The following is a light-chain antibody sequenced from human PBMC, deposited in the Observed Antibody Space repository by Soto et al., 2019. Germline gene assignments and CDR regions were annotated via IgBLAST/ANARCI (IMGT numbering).Light chain of an antibody. CDR2: EVS. CDR3: CSYAGSPYV. J-gene: IGLJ1*01. CDR1: SSDVGSYNL. Sequence: QSALTQPASVSRSPGQSITISCTGTSSDVGSYNLVSWYQQHPGKAPKLMIYEVSKRPSGVSNRFSGSKSGNTASLTISGLQAEDEADYYCCSYAGSPYVFGTGTKVTV. V-gene: IGLV2-23*02.